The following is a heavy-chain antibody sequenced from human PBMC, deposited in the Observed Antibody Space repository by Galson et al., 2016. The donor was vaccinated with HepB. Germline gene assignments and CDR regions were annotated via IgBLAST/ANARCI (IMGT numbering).Heavy chain of an antibody. D-gene: IGHD3-10*01. Sequence: SLRLSCAASGFTFSHYAMNWVRQAPGKGLDWVSGISGRGGRAYYGNSVKGRFTISRDTSKNTLYLQMNNLRVEDTAVYYCVRDGSWFGGDWFDPWGQGTLLSVSS. CDR2: ISGRGGRA. J-gene: IGHJ5*01. CDR3: VRDGSWFGGDWFDP. CDR1: GFTFSHYA. V-gene: IGHV3-23*01.